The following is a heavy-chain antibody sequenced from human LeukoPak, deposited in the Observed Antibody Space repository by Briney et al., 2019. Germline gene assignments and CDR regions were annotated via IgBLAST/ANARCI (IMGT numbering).Heavy chain of an antibody. Sequence: GGSLRLSCAASGFTFSDYYMCWIRQAPGKGLEWLSYISSSGNAIYYADSVKGRFTISRDNAKNSLYLQMNSLRAEDTAVYYCARGMLPRPFDYWGQGTLVTVSS. CDR2: ISSSGNAI. D-gene: IGHD2-15*01. CDR3: ARGMLPRPFDY. J-gene: IGHJ4*02. V-gene: IGHV3-11*01. CDR1: GFTFSDYY.